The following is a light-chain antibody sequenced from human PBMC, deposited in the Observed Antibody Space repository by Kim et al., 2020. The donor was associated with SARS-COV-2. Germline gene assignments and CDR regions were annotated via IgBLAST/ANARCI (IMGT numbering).Light chain of an antibody. CDR1: SSNLENNY. J-gene: IGLJ2*01. CDR3: GAWDSSLSAVV. Sequence: GQKVTISCSGSSSNLENNYVSWYQQLPGTAPKLLIYDNNKRPSGIPDRFSGSKSGTSATLGITGLQTGDEADYYCGAWDSSLSAVVFGGGTKVTVL. V-gene: IGLV1-51*01. CDR2: DNN.